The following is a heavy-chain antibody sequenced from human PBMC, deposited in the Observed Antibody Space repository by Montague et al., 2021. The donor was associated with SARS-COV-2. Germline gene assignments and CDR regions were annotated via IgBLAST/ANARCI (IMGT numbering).Heavy chain of an antibody. Sequence: SLRLSFAASGFTFSSYAMSWVRQAPGKGLEWVSVIYSDGSSTYYADSVNGRFTISRDNCKNTLYLQLNSMRAETTAVYYCAEDLEEFITISGVVTKSPLGMDDWGQGTTVTVSS. CDR1: GFTFSSYA. CDR2: IYSDGSST. D-gene: IGHD3-3*01. V-gene: IGHV3-23*03. CDR3: AEDLEEFITISGVVTKSPLGMDD. J-gene: IGHJ6*02.